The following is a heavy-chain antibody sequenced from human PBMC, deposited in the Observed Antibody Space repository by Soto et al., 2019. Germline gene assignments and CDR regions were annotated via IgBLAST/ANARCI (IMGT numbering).Heavy chain of an antibody. CDR2: ISGSGDSA. CDR3: GKERRGSGWSVCNY. CDR1: GFTFRDYA. V-gene: IGHV3-23*01. Sequence: VQVLESGGGLVQPGGSLRLSCAASGFTFRDYAMNWGRQAPGKGLEWVSDISGSGDSASYADSVWGRFTISRDNPRNTLYLQMNSLRVDDTAVEYCGKERRGSGWSVCNYWGQGTLVTVSS. D-gene: IGHD6-19*01. J-gene: IGHJ4*02.